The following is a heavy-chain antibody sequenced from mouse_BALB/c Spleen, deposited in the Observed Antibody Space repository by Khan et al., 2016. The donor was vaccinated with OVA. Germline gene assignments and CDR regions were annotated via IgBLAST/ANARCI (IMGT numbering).Heavy chain of an antibody. CDR2: INYSGNT. V-gene: IGHV3-2*02. Sequence: EVKLLESGPGLVKPSQSLSLTCTVTGYSITSEFAWNWIRQFPGNKLEWMGYINYSGNTSFNPSLKSRTSITRDTSKNQFFLQLNSVTTEDTATYYCARKDYCGYDPFPYWGQGTLVTVSA. CDR3: ARKDYCGYDPFPY. CDR1: GYSITSEFA. D-gene: IGHD2-2*01. J-gene: IGHJ3*01.